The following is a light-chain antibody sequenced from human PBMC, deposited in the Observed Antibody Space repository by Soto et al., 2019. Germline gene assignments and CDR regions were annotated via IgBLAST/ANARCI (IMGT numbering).Light chain of an antibody. CDR3: TSYTSSSTYV. J-gene: IGLJ1*01. CDR1: SSDVGGHNS. Sequence: QSALTQPASVSGSPGQSITISCTGTSSDVGGHNSVSWYQQHPGKAPKLMIYNVSNRPSGVSNRCSGSKSGNTASLTISGLLAEAEADYYCTSYTSSSTYVFGAGTKLTVL. V-gene: IGLV2-14*01. CDR2: NVS.